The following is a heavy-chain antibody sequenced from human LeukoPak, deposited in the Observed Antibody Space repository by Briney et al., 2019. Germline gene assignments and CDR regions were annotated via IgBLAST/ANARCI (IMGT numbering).Heavy chain of an antibody. CDR2: ISGSGGST. CDR3: AKDSMVRGGVQYYFDY. D-gene: IGHD3-10*01. V-gene: IGHV3-23*01. Sequence: GGSLRLSCAASGFTFSSYAMSWVRQAPGKGLERVSAISGSGGSTYYADSVKGRFTISRDNSKNTLYLQMNSLRAEDTAVYYCAKDSMVRGGVQYYFDYWGQGTLVTVSS. CDR1: GFTFSSYA. J-gene: IGHJ4*02.